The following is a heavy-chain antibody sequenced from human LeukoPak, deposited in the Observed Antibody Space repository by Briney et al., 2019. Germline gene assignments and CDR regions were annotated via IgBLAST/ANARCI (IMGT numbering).Heavy chain of an antibody. CDR1: GFIFSDYW. Sequence: GGSLRLSCAASGFIFSDYWMHWARQGPGKGLVWVSRIKSDGSSTSYAEPEKGRFTISRDNAKNTVYVHMNSLRDEDTAVYYCARGGRYAYFLDYWGQGTLVTVSS. D-gene: IGHD3-16*01. CDR3: ARGGRYAYFLDY. CDR2: IKSDGSST. J-gene: IGHJ4*02. V-gene: IGHV3-74*01.